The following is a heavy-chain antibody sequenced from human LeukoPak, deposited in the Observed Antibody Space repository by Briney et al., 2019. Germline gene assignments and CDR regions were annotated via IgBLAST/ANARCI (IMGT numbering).Heavy chain of an antibody. D-gene: IGHD6-19*01. Sequence: ASVKVSCKASGYTFTSYGTSWVRQAPGQGLEWMGWISAYNGNTNYAQKLQGRVTMTTDTSTSTAYMELRSLRSDDTAVYYCARDSSGWYGGYFDYWGQGTLVTVSS. J-gene: IGHJ4*02. V-gene: IGHV1-18*01. CDR2: ISAYNGNT. CDR3: ARDSSGWYGGYFDY. CDR1: GYTFTSYG.